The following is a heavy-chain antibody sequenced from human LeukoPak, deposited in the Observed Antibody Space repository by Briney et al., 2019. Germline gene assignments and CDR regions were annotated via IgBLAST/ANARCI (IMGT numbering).Heavy chain of an antibody. D-gene: IGHD1-14*01. CDR2: IRSDGSNK. CDR1: GFTFSSYG. Sequence: GGSLRLSCAASGFTFSSYGMHWVRQAPGKGLKWVAFIRSDGSNKYYADSVKGRFTISRDNSKNTLYLQMNSLRAEDTAVYYCARPLERTNSAFDIWGQGTMVTVSS. J-gene: IGHJ3*02. CDR3: ARPLERTNSAFDI. V-gene: IGHV3-30*02.